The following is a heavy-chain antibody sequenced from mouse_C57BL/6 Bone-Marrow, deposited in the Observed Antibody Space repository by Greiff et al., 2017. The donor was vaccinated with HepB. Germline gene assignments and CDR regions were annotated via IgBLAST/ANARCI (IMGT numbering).Heavy chain of an antibody. CDR3: ARDRVYYYGPPYWYFDV. CDR2: INYDGSST. D-gene: IGHD1-1*01. Sequence: EVQLQESEGGLVQPGSSMKLSCTASGFTFSDYYMAWVRQVPEKGLEWVANINYDGSSTYYLDSLKSRFIISRDNAKNILYLQMSSLKSEDTATYYCARDRVYYYGPPYWYFDVWGTGTTVTVSS. V-gene: IGHV5-16*01. J-gene: IGHJ1*03. CDR1: GFTFSDYY.